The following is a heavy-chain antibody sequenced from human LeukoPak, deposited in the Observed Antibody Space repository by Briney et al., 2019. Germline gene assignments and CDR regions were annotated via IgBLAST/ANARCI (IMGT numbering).Heavy chain of an antibody. CDR3: ARQPTIAAAGFRFDY. CDR2: ISSSSSTI. D-gene: IGHD6-13*01. J-gene: IGHJ4*02. V-gene: IGHV3-48*01. Sequence: TGGSLRLSCAASGFTFSSYSMNWVRQAPGKGLEWVSYISSSSSTIYYADSVKGRFTISRDNAKNSLYLQMNSLRAEDTAVYYCARQPTIAAAGFRFDYWGQGTLVTVSS. CDR1: GFTFSSYS.